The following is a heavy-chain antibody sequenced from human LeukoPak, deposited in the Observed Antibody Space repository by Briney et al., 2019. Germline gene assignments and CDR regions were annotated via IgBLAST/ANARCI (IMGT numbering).Heavy chain of an antibody. Sequence: PSETLSLTCAVSGGSISPYHWTWIRQPPGKGLEWIGYISYSGSTNYNPSLKSRVTISIDTSKNQFSLKLSSVTAADTAVYYCARHLDYYGSGSYEYWGQGTLVTVSS. CDR2: ISYSGST. D-gene: IGHD3-10*01. J-gene: IGHJ4*02. CDR3: ARHLDYYGSGSYEY. V-gene: IGHV4-59*08. CDR1: GGSISPYH.